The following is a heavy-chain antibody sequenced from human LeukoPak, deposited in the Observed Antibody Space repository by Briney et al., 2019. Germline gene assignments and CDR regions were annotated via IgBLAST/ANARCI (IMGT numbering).Heavy chain of an antibody. Sequence: ASVKVSCKASGYTFTSYDINWVRQATGQGLEWMGWMNPNSGNTGYAQKFQGRVTMTGNTSISTAYMELSSLRSEDTAVYYCASALMVVRGVINYYYGMDVWGQGTTVTVSS. CDR2: MNPNSGNT. J-gene: IGHJ6*02. V-gene: IGHV1-8*01. D-gene: IGHD3-10*01. CDR3: ASALMVVRGVINYYYGMDV. CDR1: GYTFTSYD.